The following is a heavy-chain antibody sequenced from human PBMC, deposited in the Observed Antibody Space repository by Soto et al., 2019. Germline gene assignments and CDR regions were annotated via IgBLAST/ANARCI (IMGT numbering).Heavy chain of an antibody. Sequence: QVQLVQSGSEVKKPGSSVKVSCRASGGTFSSYAISWVRQAPGQGPEWMGGIIPMFGTAKYAQKFQGRVTITADESTSRAYMELRSLGSEDTAVYYCAQTLGLAVAGPGRFDLWGRGTLVTVSS. D-gene: IGHD6-19*01. CDR2: IIPMFGTA. CDR3: AQTLGLAVAGPGRFDL. CDR1: GGTFSSYA. J-gene: IGHJ2*01. V-gene: IGHV1-69*12.